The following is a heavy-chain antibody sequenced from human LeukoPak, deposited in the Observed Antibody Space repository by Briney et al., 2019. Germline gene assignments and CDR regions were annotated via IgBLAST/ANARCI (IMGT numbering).Heavy chain of an antibody. Sequence: TSETLSLTCTVSGGSISSSSYYWGWIRQPPGKGLEWIGSIYYSGSTYYNPSLKSRVTISVDTSKNQFSLKLSSVTAADTAVYYCARGDISTGYCLDYWGQGTLVTVSS. CDR2: IYYSGST. CDR1: GGSISSSSYY. D-gene: IGHD3-9*01. V-gene: IGHV4-39*07. CDR3: ARGDISTGYCLDY. J-gene: IGHJ4*02.